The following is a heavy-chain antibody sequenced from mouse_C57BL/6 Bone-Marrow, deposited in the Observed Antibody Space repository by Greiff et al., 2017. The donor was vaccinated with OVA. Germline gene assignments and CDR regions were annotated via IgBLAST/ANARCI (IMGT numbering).Heavy chain of an antibody. Sequence: DVQLQESGPGLVKPSQSLSLTCSVTGYSITSGYYWNWIRQFPGNKLEWMGYISYDGSNNYNPSLKNRISITRDTSKNQFFLKLNSVTTEDTATYYCATTRYAMDYWGQGTSVTVSS. CDR1: GYSITSGYY. CDR2: ISYDGSN. V-gene: IGHV3-6*01. J-gene: IGHJ4*01. CDR3: ATTRYAMDY.